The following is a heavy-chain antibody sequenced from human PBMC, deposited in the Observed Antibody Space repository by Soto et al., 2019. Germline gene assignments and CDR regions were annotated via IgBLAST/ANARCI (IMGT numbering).Heavy chain of an antibody. J-gene: IGHJ6*03. V-gene: IGHV1-18*01. Sequence: ASVKVSCKASGYTFTSDGISWVRQAPGQGLEWMGWISAYNGNTNYAQKLQGRVTMTTDTSTSTAYMELRSLRSDDTAVYYCARDRVVYYDFWSGTNYYYYYMDVWGKGTTVTVSS. CDR3: ARDRVVYYDFWSGTNYYYYYMDV. D-gene: IGHD3-3*01. CDR2: ISAYNGNT. CDR1: GYTFTSDG.